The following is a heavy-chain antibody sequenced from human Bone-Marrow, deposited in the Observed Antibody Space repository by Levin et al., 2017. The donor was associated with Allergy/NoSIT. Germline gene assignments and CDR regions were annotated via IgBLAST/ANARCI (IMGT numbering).Heavy chain of an antibody. V-gene: IGHV3-21*01. D-gene: IGHD5-12*01. CDR1: GFTFSEDG. CDR3: ARESTLGIYYS. J-gene: IGHJ5*02. Sequence: GGSLRLSCAASGFTFSEDGMSWVRQSPGKGLEWVAYISSLSSYIYYGDSVKGRFTISRDNAEKSLFLQMTSLRVEDTAVYYCARESTLGIYYSWGQGTLVTVSS. CDR2: ISSLSSYI.